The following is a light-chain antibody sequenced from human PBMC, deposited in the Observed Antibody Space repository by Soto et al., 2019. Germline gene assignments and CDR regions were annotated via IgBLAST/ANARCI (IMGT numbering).Light chain of an antibody. CDR3: QQTYNTPRT. CDR2: AAS. V-gene: IGKV1-39*01. Sequence: DIQMTQSPSSLSASVGDSVTISCRASQSISSYLNWYQQKPGKAPNLLIYAASNLQSGVPSRFSGSGSGTDFTLTISSPQPEDFATYYCQQTYNTPRTFGQGTKLEI. J-gene: IGKJ2*01. CDR1: QSISSY.